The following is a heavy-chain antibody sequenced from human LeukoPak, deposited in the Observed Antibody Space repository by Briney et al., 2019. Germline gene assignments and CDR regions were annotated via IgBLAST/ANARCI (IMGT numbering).Heavy chain of an antibody. CDR1: GDSVSNGNYY. CDR2: IYYTGKT. Sequence: SETLSLTCTVSGDSVSNGNYYWSWLRQPPGKALEWIGYIYYTGKTYYNPSLESRVTILVDTPRNHFSVKLSSVTAADTAVYYCARSQNYYGSGDYWSQGTLVTVSS. J-gene: IGHJ4*02. V-gene: IGHV4-61*03. CDR3: ARSQNYYGSGDY. D-gene: IGHD3-10*01.